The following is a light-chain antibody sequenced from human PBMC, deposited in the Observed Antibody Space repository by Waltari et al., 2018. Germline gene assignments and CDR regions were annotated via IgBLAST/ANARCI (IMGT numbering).Light chain of an antibody. CDR2: DVS. CDR3: SSYTSSSTLWV. J-gene: IGLJ3*02. V-gene: IGLV2-14*03. Sequence: QSALTQPASVSGSPGQSITISCTGTSSDVGGYKYVSWYQQHPGNAPKPMLYDVSHRPAGVSNRVSGPKSGNTASLTISWLQAEDEADYYCSSYTSSSTLWVFGGGTKLTVL. CDR1: SSDVGGYKY.